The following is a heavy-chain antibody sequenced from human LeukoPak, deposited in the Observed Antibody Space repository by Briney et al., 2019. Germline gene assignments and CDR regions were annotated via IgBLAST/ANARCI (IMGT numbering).Heavy chain of an antibody. CDR2: VSPRSSTI. V-gene: IGHV3-48*01. D-gene: IGHD6-19*01. CDR3: AREHTPYGSGCTAAY. J-gene: IGHJ4*02. CDR1: GFPFSSYG. Sequence: PGGSLRLSCAASGFPFSSYGMNWVRQAPGRGLEWVSYVSPRSSTIYHADSVKGRFTISRDNAKNSLYLQINSLRAEDTAVYYCAREHTPYGSGCTAAYWGQGTLVTVSS.